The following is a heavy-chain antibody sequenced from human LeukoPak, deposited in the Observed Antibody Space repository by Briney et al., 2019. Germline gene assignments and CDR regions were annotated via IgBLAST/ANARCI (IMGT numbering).Heavy chain of an antibody. Sequence: GGSLRLSCAASGFTFSSYAMSWVRQAPGKGLEWVSAVSGSGGSTYYADSVKGRFTISRDNSKNTLYLQMNSLRAEDTAVYYCANIRFLEWPLFDYWGQGTLVTVSS. D-gene: IGHD3-3*01. V-gene: IGHV3-23*01. J-gene: IGHJ4*02. CDR3: ANIRFLEWPLFDY. CDR2: VSGSGGST. CDR1: GFTFSSYA.